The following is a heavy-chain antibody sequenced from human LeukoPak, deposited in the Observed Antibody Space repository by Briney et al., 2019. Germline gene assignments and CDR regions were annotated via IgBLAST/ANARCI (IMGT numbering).Heavy chain of an antibody. CDR3: ARDLPFED. V-gene: IGHV1-2*06. J-gene: IGHJ4*02. CDR2: IHPSSGAT. D-gene: IGHD2/OR15-2a*01. CDR1: GYTFIADH. Sequence: ASGKVSCKASGYTFIADHMHWVRQAPGQGLEWMGRIHPSSGATNYAQRFQGRVTLTRDTSVNTAYMELSRLTSDDTAVYYCARDLPFEDWGQGTLVTVSS.